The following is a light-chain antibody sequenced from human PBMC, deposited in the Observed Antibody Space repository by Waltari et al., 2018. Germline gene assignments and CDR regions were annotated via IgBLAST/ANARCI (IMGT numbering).Light chain of an antibody. CDR2: GST. CDR3: QSYDTSLSVV. CDR1: GPNIRAGHD. Sequence: QSVLTQPPSVSGAPGKRVTIPCTGHGPNIRAGHDVHWYPQLPRAPPKLPIYGSTSRPLGVPARFFGSTSGTSASLAITGLQAEDEADYYCQSYDTSLSVVFGGGTKLTVL. J-gene: IGLJ3*02. V-gene: IGLV1-40*01.